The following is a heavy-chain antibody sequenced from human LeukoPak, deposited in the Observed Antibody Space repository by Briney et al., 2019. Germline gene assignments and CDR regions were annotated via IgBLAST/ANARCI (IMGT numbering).Heavy chain of an antibody. CDR3: ARSDTSGYYHIPTDY. CDR2: ISSSASTI. Sequence: HPGGSLRLSCAASGFTFSSYQMNWVRQAPGKGLEWISYISSSASTIYYGDSVKGRFAISRDNAKNSLYLQMKSLRAEDTAVYYCARSDTSGYYHIPTDYWGQGTLVTVSS. D-gene: IGHD3-22*01. CDR1: GFTFSSYQ. J-gene: IGHJ4*02. V-gene: IGHV3-48*03.